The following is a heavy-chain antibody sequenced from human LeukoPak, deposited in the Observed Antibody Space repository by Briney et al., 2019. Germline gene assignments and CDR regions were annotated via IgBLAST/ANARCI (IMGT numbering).Heavy chain of an antibody. CDR3: ARSWFDP. V-gene: IGHV3-21*01. Sequence: GGSLRLSCAASGFTFSSYSMNWVRQAPGKGLEWVSSLSGSSRYIYYADSVRGRFTISRDNAKNSLYLQMNSLRAEDTAVYYCARSWFDPWGQGTLVTVSS. J-gene: IGHJ5*02. CDR1: GFTFSSYS. CDR2: LSGSSRYI.